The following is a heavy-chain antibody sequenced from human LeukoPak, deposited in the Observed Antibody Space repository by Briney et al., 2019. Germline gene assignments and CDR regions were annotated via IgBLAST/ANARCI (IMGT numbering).Heavy chain of an antibody. V-gene: IGHV3-30*02. CDR2: IWCDGSNK. J-gene: IGHJ5*02. D-gene: IGHD4-17*01. Sequence: SGGSLRLSCTASGFTFGSYGMHLVRQAPGKGLEWVAFIWCDGSNKYYADSVKGRFTISRDNSKNKVYLQMNSLRAEDTAVYYCAKAPDSVDYGALKWFDPWGQGTLVTVSS. CDR3: AKAPDSVDYGALKWFDP. CDR1: GFTFGSYG.